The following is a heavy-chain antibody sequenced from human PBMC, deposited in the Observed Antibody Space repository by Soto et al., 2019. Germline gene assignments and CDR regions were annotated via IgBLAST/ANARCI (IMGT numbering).Heavy chain of an antibody. D-gene: IGHD3-10*01. CDR1: GGSFSGYY. CDR2: INHSGST. CDR3: ARVLVRGVISGGYSWFDP. Sequence: SETMSLTCAVYGGSFSGYYWSWIRQPPRKGLEWIGEINHSGSTNYNPSLKSRVTISVDTSKNQFSLKLSSVTAADTAVYYCARVLVRGVISGGYSWFDPWGQGTLVTVSS. J-gene: IGHJ5*02. V-gene: IGHV4-34*01.